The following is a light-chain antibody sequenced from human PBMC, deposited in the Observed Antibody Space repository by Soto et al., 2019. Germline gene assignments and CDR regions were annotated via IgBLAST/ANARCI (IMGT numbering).Light chain of an antibody. CDR1: QSVTSN. CDR2: DAS. Sequence: EIVLTQSPATLSLSPGERATLSCRASQSVTSNFAWYQQKPGQAPRLLIYDASSRATGIPARFSGSGSGPDFTLTISSLEPEDFAVYYCQQRSTWPPSFTFGPGTKVDIK. V-gene: IGKV3-11*01. CDR3: QQRSTWPPSFT. J-gene: IGKJ3*01.